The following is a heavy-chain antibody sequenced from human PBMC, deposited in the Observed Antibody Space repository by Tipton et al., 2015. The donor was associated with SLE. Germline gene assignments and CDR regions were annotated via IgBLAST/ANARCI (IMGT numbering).Heavy chain of an antibody. CDR3: ARDARGEQLGGSVDWFDP. CDR2: IYYSGST. V-gene: IGHV4-39*07. J-gene: IGHJ5*02. Sequence: TLSLTCTVSGGSISSSSYYWGWIRQPPGKGLEWIGSIYYSGSTYYNPSLKSRVTISVDTSKNQFSLKLSSVTAADTAVYYCARDARGEQLGGSVDWFDPWGQGTLVTVSS. D-gene: IGHD6-6*01. CDR1: GGSISSSSYY.